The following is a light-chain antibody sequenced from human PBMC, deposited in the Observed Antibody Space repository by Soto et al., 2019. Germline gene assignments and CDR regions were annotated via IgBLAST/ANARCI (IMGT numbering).Light chain of an antibody. J-gene: IGLJ2*01. CDR3: QSYDSSLSGVV. V-gene: IGLV1-40*01. CDR1: SSNIGAGYD. Sequence: QPVLTQPPSVSGAPGQRVTISCTGSSSNIGAGYDVHWYQQLPGPAPKLLIYGNSNRPSGVPDRFSGSKSGTSASLAITGLQAEDEADYYCQSYDSSLSGVVFGGGTKVTVL. CDR2: GNS.